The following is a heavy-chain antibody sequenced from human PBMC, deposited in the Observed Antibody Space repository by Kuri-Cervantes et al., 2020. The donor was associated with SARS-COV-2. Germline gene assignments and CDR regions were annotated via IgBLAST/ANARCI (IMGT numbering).Heavy chain of an antibody. CDR1: GYTFTGYY. J-gene: IGHJ6*02. V-gene: IGHV1-2*04. CDR3: ARDLMDCSSTSCYPRGMDV. D-gene: IGHD2-2*01. CDR2: INPNSGGT. Sequence: ASVEVSCKASGYTFTGYYMHWVRQAPGQGLEWMGWINPNSGGTNYAQKFQGWVTMTRDTSISTAYMELSRLRSDDTAVYYCARDLMDCSSTSCYPRGMDVWGQGTTVTVSS.